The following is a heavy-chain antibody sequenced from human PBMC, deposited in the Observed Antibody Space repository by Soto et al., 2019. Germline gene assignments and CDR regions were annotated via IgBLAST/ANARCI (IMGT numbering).Heavy chain of an antibody. CDR2: IYYGGST. CDR1: GGSVTSGNYY. D-gene: IGHD3-16*01. Sequence: QVHLQESGPGLVKPSETLSLTCIVSGGSVTSGNYYWSWIRQSPGKGLEWMGYIYYGGSTDYNPSLKRRVTISVDTSKTQFFLTLKSVTAGDTAVYDCARESYGEYVYWGQGILVSVSS. J-gene: IGHJ4*02. CDR3: ARESYGEYVY. V-gene: IGHV4-61*01.